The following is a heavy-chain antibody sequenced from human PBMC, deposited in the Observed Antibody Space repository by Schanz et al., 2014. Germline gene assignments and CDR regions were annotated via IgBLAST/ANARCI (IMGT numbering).Heavy chain of an antibody. CDR2: ISYDGSNK. CDR1: GFTFNFYG. CDR3: AKYGGGYSYGVVEY. Sequence: QAQVVESGGGVVQPGRSLRLSCAASGFTFNFYGIHWVRQAPGKGLEWVTVISYDGSNKYYADSVKGRFTISRDNSNNALYLQMKSLRAEDTAVYYCAKYGGGYSYGVVEYWGQGILVTVSS. J-gene: IGHJ4*02. D-gene: IGHD5-18*01. V-gene: IGHV3-30*18.